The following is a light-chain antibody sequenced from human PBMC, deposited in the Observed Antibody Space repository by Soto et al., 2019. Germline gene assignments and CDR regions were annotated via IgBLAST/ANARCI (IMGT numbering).Light chain of an antibody. V-gene: IGKV3-20*01. CDR3: QQYGSSPPT. Sequence: EIVLTQSPGTLSLSPGERATLSCRASQSVSANYLAWYQQKPGQAPRFLIYGASSRATGITDRFSGSGSGTAFTLTISRLEPEDFSVYYCQQYGSSPPTFGQGTKVEIK. J-gene: IGKJ1*01. CDR2: GAS. CDR1: QSVSANY.